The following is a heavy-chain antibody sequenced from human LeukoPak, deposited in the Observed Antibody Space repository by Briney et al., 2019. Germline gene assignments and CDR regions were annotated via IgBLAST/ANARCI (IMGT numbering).Heavy chain of an antibody. CDR1: GYTFTSYY. Sequence: ASVKVSCKASGYTFTSYYMHWVRQAPGQGLEWMGIINPSGGSTSYAQKFQGRVTMTRDMSTSTVYMELSSLRSEDTAVYYCARDPSYDSSGYYYGYFDYWGQGTLVTVSS. CDR3: ARDPSYDSSGYYYGYFDY. CDR2: INPSGGST. V-gene: IGHV1-46*01. D-gene: IGHD3-22*01. J-gene: IGHJ4*02.